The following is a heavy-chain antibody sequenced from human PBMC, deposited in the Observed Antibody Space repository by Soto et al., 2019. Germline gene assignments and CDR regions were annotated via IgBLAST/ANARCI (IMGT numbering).Heavy chain of an antibody. D-gene: IGHD6-13*01. CDR3: ARGIGSSSWLYNWFDP. V-gene: IGHV4-30-2*01. CDR1: GGSISSGGYS. CDR2: IYHSGST. Sequence: TLSLTCAVSGGSISSGGYSWRWIRQPPGKGLEWIGYIYHSGSTYYNPSLKSRVTISVDRSKNQFSLKLSSVTAADTAVYYCARGIGSSSWLYNWFDPWGQGTLVTVSS. J-gene: IGHJ5*02.